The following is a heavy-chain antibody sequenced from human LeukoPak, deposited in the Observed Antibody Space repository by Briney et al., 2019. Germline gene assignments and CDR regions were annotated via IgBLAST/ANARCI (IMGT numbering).Heavy chain of an antibody. Sequence: GGSLRLSCAASGFTFSSYAMSWVRQAPGKGLEWVAAIKSSENSAYYVESVKGRFTISRDNSKNTLFLQMNSLRAEDTAVYYCAKVVGDFNFWGQGTLVTVSS. CDR2: IKSSENSA. J-gene: IGHJ4*02. CDR1: GFTFSSYA. V-gene: IGHV3-23*01. CDR3: AKVVGDFNF. D-gene: IGHD4-17*01.